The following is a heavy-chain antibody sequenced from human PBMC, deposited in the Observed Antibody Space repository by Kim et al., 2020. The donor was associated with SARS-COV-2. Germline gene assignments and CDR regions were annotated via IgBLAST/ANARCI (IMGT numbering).Heavy chain of an antibody. CDR2: ISGSGGST. J-gene: IGHJ4*02. Sequence: GGSLSLSCAASGFTFSSYAMSWVRQAPGKGLEWVSAISGSGGSTYYADSVKGRFTISRDNSKNTLYLQMNSLRAEDTAVYYCAKAGPYYDFWSGYSDYWGQGTLVTVSS. CDR3: AKAGPYYDFWSGYSDY. CDR1: GFTFSSYA. D-gene: IGHD3-3*01. V-gene: IGHV3-23*01.